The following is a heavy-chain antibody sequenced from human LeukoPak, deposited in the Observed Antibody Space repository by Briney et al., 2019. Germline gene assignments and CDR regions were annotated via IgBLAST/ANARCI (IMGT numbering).Heavy chain of an antibody. J-gene: IGHJ4*02. CDR2: IYYSGST. V-gene: IGHV4-39*07. D-gene: IGHD5-18*01. CDR1: GGSISSNTYY. Sequence: SETLSLTCTVSGGSISSNTYYWGWIRQPPGKGLEWIGSIYYSGSTYYNPSLKRRVTISVDTSKTQFSLKLSSVTAADTAVYYCARDYQGGYGDKTVDYWGQGTLVTVSS. CDR3: ARDYQGGYGDKTVDY.